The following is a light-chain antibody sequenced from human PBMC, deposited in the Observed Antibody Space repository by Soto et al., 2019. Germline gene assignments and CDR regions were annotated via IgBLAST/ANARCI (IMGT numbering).Light chain of an antibody. J-gene: IGKJ1*01. CDR2: GVS. CDR3: GQFVSSPPRT. Sequence: ENVLTQSPGTLSLSPGEKATLSCRASQSVGDTFLSWYQQKPGLAPRLLIYGVSNRATGIPDRFSGSGSGTDFILTISRLEPEDFALYYCGQFVSSPPRTFGQGTKVDIK. V-gene: IGKV3-20*01. CDR1: QSVGDTF.